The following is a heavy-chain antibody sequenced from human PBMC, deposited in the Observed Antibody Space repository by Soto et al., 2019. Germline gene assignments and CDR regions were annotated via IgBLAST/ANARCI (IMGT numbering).Heavy chain of an antibody. V-gene: IGHV4-59*01. Sequence: QVQLQESGPGLVKPSETLSLTCTVSGGSISSYYWSWIRQPPGKGLEWIGYIYYSGSTNYNPSLKSRVTISVDTSKNQFSLKLSSVTAADTAVYYCARGGVRYDILTGYWYYYGMDVWGQGTTVTVSS. J-gene: IGHJ6*02. CDR3: ARGGVRYDILTGYWYYYGMDV. D-gene: IGHD3-9*01. CDR1: GGSISSYY. CDR2: IYYSGST.